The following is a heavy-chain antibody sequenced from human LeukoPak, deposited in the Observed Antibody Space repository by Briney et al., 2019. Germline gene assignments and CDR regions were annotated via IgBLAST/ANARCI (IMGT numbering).Heavy chain of an antibody. Sequence: QAGGSLRLSCAASGFTFSSYWMHWVRQAPGKGLVWVSRINSDGSTTNYADSAKGRFTISKDNAKNTVYLQMNSLRAEDTAVYYCVSFYETYWGRGTLVTVSS. D-gene: IGHD2/OR15-2a*01. J-gene: IGHJ4*02. CDR2: INSDGSTT. CDR3: VSFYETY. CDR1: GFTFSSYW. V-gene: IGHV3-74*01.